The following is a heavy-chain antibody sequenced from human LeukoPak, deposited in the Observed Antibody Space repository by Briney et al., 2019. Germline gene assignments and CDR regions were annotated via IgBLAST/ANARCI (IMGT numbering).Heavy chain of an antibody. D-gene: IGHD3-3*01. CDR1: GYTFTSYD. J-gene: IGHJ2*01. Sequence: GASVKVSCKASGYTFTSYDINWVRQATGQGLEWMGWMNPNSGNTGYAQKFQGRVTMTRNTSISTAYMELSSLRSEDTAVYYCARDQRKVTIFGVDNPRTYFDLWGRGTLVTVSS. V-gene: IGHV1-8*01. CDR3: ARDQRKVTIFGVDNPRTYFDL. CDR2: MNPNSGNT.